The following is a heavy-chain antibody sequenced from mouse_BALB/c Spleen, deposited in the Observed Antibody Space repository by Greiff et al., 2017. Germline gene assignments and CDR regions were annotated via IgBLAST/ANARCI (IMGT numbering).Heavy chain of an antibody. V-gene: IGHV6-6*02. D-gene: IGHD2-1*01. CDR3: TRDEIYYGNYGWYFDV. J-gene: IGHJ1*01. Sequence: EVKLVESGGGLVQPGGSMKLSCVASGFTFSNYWMNWVRQSPEKGLEWVAEIRLKSNNYATHYAESVKGRFTISRDDSKSSVYLQMNNLRAEDTGIYYCTRDEIYYGNYGWYFDVWGAGTTVTVSS. CDR2: IRLKSNNYAT. CDR1: GFTFSNYW.